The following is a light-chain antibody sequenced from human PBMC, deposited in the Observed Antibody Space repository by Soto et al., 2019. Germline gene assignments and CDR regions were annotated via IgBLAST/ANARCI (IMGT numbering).Light chain of an antibody. Sequence: QSALTQPPSASGSPGQSVTISCTGTSSDVGGYNYVSWYQQNPGKVPKLMIYEVNTRPSGVPDRFSGSKSGNTASLTVSGLQTEDEADYYCSSYAGDNSLLFGGGTKLTVL. V-gene: IGLV2-8*01. CDR3: SSYAGDNSLL. J-gene: IGLJ2*01. CDR1: SSDVGGYNY. CDR2: EVN.